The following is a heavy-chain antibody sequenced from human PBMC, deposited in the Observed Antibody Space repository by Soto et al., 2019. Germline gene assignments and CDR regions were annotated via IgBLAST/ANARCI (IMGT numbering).Heavy chain of an antibody. D-gene: IGHD4-4*01. J-gene: IGHJ6*02. CDR2: IWYDGSNK. CDR3: ARDRDVTTDYYYYGMDV. V-gene: IGHV3-33*01. Sequence: PGGSLKRSCATHRFAFSSPVMTWVPQAPGKGLEWVAVIWYDGSNKYYADSVQGRFTISRDNSKNTLYLQMNSLRAEDTAVYYCARDRDVTTDYYYYGMDVWGQGT. CDR1: RFAFSSPV.